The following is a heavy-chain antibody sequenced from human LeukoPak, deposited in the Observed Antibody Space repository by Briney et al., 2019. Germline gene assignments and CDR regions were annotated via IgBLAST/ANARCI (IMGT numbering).Heavy chain of an antibody. CDR1: GFTFSSYG. CDR2: ISYDGSNK. D-gene: IGHD1-26*01. CDR3: AKDLWGAFDI. J-gene: IGHJ3*02. V-gene: IGHV3-30*18. Sequence: GGSLRLSCAASGFTFSSYGMHWVRQAPGKGLEWVAVISYDGSNKYYADSVKGRFTISRDNSKNTLYLQMNSLRAEDTAVYYCAKDLWGAFDIWGQGTMVTVSS.